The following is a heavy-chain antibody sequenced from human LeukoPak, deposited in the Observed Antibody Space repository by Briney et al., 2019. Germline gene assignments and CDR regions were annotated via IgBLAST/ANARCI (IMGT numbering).Heavy chain of an antibody. V-gene: IGHV1-69*05. CDR1: GYTFTGYY. J-gene: IGHJ3*02. D-gene: IGHD2-21*02. Sequence: ASVKVSCKASGYTFTGYYINWVRQAPGQGLEWMGGIIPIFGTANYAQKFQGRVTITTDESTSTAYMELSSLRSEDTAVYYCAREGVVVTAIRAFDIWGQGTMVTVSS. CDR3: AREGVVVTAIRAFDI. CDR2: IIPIFGTA.